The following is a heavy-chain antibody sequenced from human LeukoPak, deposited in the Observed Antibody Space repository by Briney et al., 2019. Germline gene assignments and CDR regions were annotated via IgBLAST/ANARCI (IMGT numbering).Heavy chain of an antibody. CDR2: IKQDGSEI. CDR1: GFTFSAYW. V-gene: IGHV3-7*01. D-gene: IGHD3-10*01. CDR3: ARDGSPFDH. Sequence: PRGSLRLSCAASGFTFSAYWMSWVRQTPGKGLEWVANIKQDGSEIYYVDSVKGRFTISRDNAKNSLYLQVNSLRVEDTAVYYCARDGSPFDHWGQGTLVTVSS. J-gene: IGHJ4*02.